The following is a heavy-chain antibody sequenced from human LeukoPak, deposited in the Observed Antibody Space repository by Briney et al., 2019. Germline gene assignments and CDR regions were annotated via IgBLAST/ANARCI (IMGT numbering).Heavy chain of an antibody. CDR2: ISYSGST. CDR3: ARLYSSSLGRVFDY. D-gene: IGHD6-13*01. CDR1: RGSISSYY. Sequence: SETLSLTCIVSRGSISSYYWSWIRQPPGKGLEWIGYISYSGSTNYNPSLKSRVTISVDTSKNQFSLKLSSVTAADTAIYYCARLYSSSLGRVFDYWGQGTLVTVSS. V-gene: IGHV4-59*01. J-gene: IGHJ4*02.